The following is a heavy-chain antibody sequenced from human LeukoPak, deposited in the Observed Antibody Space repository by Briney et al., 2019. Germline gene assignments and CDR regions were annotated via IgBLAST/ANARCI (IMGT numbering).Heavy chain of an antibody. CDR2: ISYDGSNK. Sequence: GRSLRLSCAASGFTFSSYGMHWVRQAPGKGLEWVAVISYDGSNKYYADSVKGRFTISRDNSKNTLYLQMNSLRAEDTAVYYCAKDYNGYGSGSYFDYWGQGTLVTVSS. CDR3: AKDYNGYGSGSYFDY. CDR1: GFTFSSYG. D-gene: IGHD3-10*01. V-gene: IGHV3-30*18. J-gene: IGHJ4*02.